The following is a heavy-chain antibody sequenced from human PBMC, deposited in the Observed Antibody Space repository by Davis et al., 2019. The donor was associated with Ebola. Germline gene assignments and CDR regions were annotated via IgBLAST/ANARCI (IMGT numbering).Heavy chain of an antibody. Sequence: PSETLSLTCAVYGGSFSGYYWSWIRQPPGKGLEWIGEIYHSGSTNYNPSLKSRVTISVDTSKNQFSLKLSSVTAADTAVYYCAREHTMIDAFDPWGQGTLVTVSS. J-gene: IGHJ5*02. CDR3: AREHTMIDAFDP. V-gene: IGHV4-34*01. CDR1: GGSFSGYY. CDR2: IYHSGST. D-gene: IGHD3-22*01.